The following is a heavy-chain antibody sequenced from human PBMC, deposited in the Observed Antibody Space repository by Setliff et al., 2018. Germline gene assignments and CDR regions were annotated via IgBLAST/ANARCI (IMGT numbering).Heavy chain of an antibody. CDR3: ARGKTFFGAFIRAFDI. J-gene: IGHJ3*02. V-gene: IGHV4-59*01. CDR2: IYYSGST. CDR1: GGSITSYY. D-gene: IGHD3-3*01. Sequence: ASETLSLTCTVSGGSITSYYWSWIRQPPGKGLEWIGYIYYSGSTNYNPSLKSRVTISADTSKNQFSLKLSSVTAADTAVYHCARGKTFFGAFIRAFDIWGQGRMVTVSS.